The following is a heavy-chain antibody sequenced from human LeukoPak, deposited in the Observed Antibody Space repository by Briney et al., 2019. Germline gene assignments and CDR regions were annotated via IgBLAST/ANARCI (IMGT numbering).Heavy chain of an antibody. CDR2: INHSGST. CDR3: ARGGYCSSTSCYSWFDP. CDR1: GGSFSGYY. D-gene: IGHD2-2*01. V-gene: IGHV4-34*01. J-gene: IGHJ5*02. Sequence: SETLSLTCAVYGGSFSGYYWSWIRQPPGKGLEWIGEINHSGSTNYNPSLKSRVTMSVDTSKNQFSLKLSSVTAADTAVYYCARGGYCSSTSCYSWFDPWGQGTLVTVSS.